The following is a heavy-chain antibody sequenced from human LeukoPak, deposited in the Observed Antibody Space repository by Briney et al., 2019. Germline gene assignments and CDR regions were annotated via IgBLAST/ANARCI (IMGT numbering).Heavy chain of an antibody. Sequence: GGSLRLSCTASGFTLSTSWMSWVRQAPGRGLEWVASINQDGSLKHYVDSVKGRFTISRDNVQNSLYLQMNSLRAEDTAVYYCTRHVPLSGCGFDPWGQGTLVTVSS. CDR3: TRHVPLSGCGFDP. CDR1: GFTLSTSW. D-gene: IGHD3-3*01. CDR2: INQDGSLK. V-gene: IGHV3-7*03. J-gene: IGHJ5*02.